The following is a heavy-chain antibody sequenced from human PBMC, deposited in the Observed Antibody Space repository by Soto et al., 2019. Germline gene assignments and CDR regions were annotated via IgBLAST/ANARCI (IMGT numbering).Heavy chain of an antibody. V-gene: IGHV4-39*01. J-gene: IGHJ4*02. CDR3: TRRGSESPYFAY. D-gene: IGHD3-10*01. CDR2: IYFSGST. Sequence: SETLSLTCTVSGGSISSSNNYWGWIRQPPGKGLEWIGSIYFSGSTYYNPSLKSRVTISADTSKNQFSLTLSSVTAADTAVYYCTRRGSESPYFAYRGQGTLVTVSS. CDR1: GGSISSSNNY.